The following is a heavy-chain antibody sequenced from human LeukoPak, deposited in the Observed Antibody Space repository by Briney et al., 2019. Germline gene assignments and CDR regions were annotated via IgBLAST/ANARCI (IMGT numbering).Heavy chain of an antibody. CDR3: AKGLYYYDSSGPPFDY. CDR1: GFTFSSYG. Sequence: GGSLRLSCAASGFTFSSYGMHWVRQAPGEGLEWVAVISYDGSNKYYADSVKGRFTISRDNSKNTLYLQMNSLRAEDTAVYYCAKGLYYYDSSGPPFDYWGQGTLVTVSS. CDR2: ISYDGSNK. D-gene: IGHD3-22*01. V-gene: IGHV3-30*18. J-gene: IGHJ4*02.